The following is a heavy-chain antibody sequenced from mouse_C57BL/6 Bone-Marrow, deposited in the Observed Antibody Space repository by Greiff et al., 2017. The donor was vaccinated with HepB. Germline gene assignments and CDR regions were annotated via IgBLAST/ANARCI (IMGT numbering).Heavy chain of an antibody. CDR1: GFTFSSYA. D-gene: IGHD2-5*01. CDR3: ARGGLAYYSNYGSMDY. V-gene: IGHV5-4*03. CDR2: ISDGGSYT. J-gene: IGHJ4*01. Sequence: EVKLVESGGGLVKPGGSLKLSCAASGFTFSSYAMSWVRQTPEKRLEWVATISDGGSYTYYPDNVKGRFTISRDNAKNNLYLQMSHLKSEDTAMYYCARGGLAYYSNYGSMDYWGQGTSVTVSS.